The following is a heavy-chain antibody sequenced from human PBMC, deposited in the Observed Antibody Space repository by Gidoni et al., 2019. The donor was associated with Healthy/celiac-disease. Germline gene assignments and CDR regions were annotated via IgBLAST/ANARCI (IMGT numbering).Heavy chain of an antibody. CDR1: GGSFSGYY. Sequence: QVQLQQWGAGLLKPSETLSLTCAVSGGSFSGYYWSWIRQPPGKGLEWIGEINHSGSTNYNPSLKSRVTLSVDTAKNPFSLKLSSVPAAHTAVYYCASGIQLWSCGQGTLVTVSS. V-gene: IGHV4-34*01. CDR3: ASGIQLWS. CDR2: INHSGST. J-gene: IGHJ4*02. D-gene: IGHD5-18*01.